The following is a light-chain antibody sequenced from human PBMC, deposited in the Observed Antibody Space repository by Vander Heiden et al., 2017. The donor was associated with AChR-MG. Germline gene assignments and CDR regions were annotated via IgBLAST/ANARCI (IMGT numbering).Light chain of an antibody. J-gene: IGLJ3*02. CDR1: SSNIGSNT. CDR3: AAWDDSLNGPV. V-gene: IGLV1-44*01. CDR2: SNN. Sequence: QSVLTQPPPASVTPGQRLTISCSGSSSNIGSNTVNWYQQLPGTAPKLLIYSNNQRPSGVPDRFSGSKSGTSAALAISGLQADDEADYYCAAWDDSLNGPVFGGGTKLTVL.